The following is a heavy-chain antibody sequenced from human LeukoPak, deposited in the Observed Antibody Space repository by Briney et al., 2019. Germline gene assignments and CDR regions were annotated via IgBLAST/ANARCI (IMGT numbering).Heavy chain of an antibody. D-gene: IGHD3-9*01. CDR1: GYTFTSNY. V-gene: IGHV1-46*01. CDR3: AKTDDILTGYLIL. J-gene: IGHJ4*02. CDR2: ISPSGGST. Sequence: ASVKVSCKAFGYTFTSNYMHWVRQAPGQGPEWMGVISPSGGSTTYAQKFQDRLTLTRDMSTSTDYLELSSLRSEDTAVYYCAKTDDILTGYLILWGQGTLVTVSS.